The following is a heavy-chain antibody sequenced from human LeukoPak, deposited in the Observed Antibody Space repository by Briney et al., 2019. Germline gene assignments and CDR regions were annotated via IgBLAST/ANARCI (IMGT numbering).Heavy chain of an antibody. Sequence: ASVKVSCKASGYTFTGYYMHWVRQAPGQGLEWMGWINPNSGGTNYAQKFQGRVTMTRDTSISTAYMELSRLRSDDTAVYYCARGSRPYYDSSGYYYSYWGQGTLVTVSS. D-gene: IGHD3-22*01. CDR1: GYTFTGYY. V-gene: IGHV1-2*02. J-gene: IGHJ4*02. CDR2: INPNSGGT. CDR3: ARGSRPYYDSSGYYYSY.